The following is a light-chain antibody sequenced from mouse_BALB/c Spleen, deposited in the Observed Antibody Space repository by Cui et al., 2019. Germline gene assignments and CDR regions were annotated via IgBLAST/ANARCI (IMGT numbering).Light chain of an antibody. J-gene: IGKJ5*01. Sequence: DIQMTQSPTSLSVSVGETVTITCRASENIYSYLAWYQQKQGKSPQLLVYNAKTLAEGVPSRFSGSGSGTQFSLKINSLQPEDFGSYYCQHHYGTPLTFGAGTKLELK. V-gene: IGKV12-44*01. CDR2: NAK. CDR1: ENIYSY. CDR3: QHHYGTPLT.